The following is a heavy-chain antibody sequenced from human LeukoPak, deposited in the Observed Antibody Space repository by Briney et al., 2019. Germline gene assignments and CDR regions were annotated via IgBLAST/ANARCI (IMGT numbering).Heavy chain of an antibody. CDR2: MNPNSGNT. Sequence: ASVKVSCKASGGTFSSYAISWVRQATGQGLEWMGWMNPNSGNTGYAQKFQGRVTMTRNTSISTAYMELSSLRSEDTAVYYCAREIVVPAANTYYYYYYGMDVWGQGTTVTVSS. CDR3: AREIVVPAANTYYYYYYGMDV. V-gene: IGHV1-8*02. CDR1: GGTFSSYA. J-gene: IGHJ6*02. D-gene: IGHD2-2*01.